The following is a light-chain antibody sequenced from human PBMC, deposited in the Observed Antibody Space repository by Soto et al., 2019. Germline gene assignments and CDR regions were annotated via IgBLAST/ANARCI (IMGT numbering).Light chain of an antibody. Sequence: QSVLTQPRPVSGSPGQSVTISCTGTSSDVGGYKYVSWYQQHPGKAPKLMIYDVSKRPSGVPDRFSGSKSGNTASLTISGLQAEDEADYYCCSYAGSYTFVFGTGTKVTVL. CDR3: CSYAGSYTFV. CDR1: SSDVGGYKY. CDR2: DVS. V-gene: IGLV2-11*01. J-gene: IGLJ1*01.